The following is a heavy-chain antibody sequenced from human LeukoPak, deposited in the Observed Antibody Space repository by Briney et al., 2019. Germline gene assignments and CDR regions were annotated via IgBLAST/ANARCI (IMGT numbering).Heavy chain of an antibody. D-gene: IGHD6-13*01. V-gene: IGHV1-69*06. CDR2: IIPIFGTA. J-gene: IGHJ4*02. Sequence: ASVKVSCKASGGTFSSYAISWVRQAPGQGLEWIGGIIPIFGTANYAQKFQGRVTITADKSTSTAYMELSSLRSEDTAVYYCAHGGIAAATYYFDYWGQGTLVTVSS. CDR3: AHGGIAAATYYFDY. CDR1: GGTFSSYA.